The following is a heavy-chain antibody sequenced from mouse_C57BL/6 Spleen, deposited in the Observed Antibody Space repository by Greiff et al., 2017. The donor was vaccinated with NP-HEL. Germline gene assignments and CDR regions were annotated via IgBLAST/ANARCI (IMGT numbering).Heavy chain of an antibody. CDR2: ISDGGSYT. D-gene: IGHD2-5*01. CDR1: GFTFSSYA. Sequence: EVQGVESGGGLVKPGGSLKLSCAASGFTFSSYAMSWVRQTPEKRLEWVATISDGGSYTYYPDNVKGRFTISRDNAKNNLYLQMSHLKSEDTAMYYCAREGDYSNLYYAMDYWGQGTSVTVSS. CDR3: AREGDYSNLYYAMDY. V-gene: IGHV5-4*01. J-gene: IGHJ4*01.